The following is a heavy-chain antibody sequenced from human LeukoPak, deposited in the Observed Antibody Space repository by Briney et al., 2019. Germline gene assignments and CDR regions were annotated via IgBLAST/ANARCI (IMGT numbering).Heavy chain of an antibody. CDR3: AKDPERWLQLNYFDY. Sequence: GGSLRLSCAASGFTFSSYGMHWVRQAPGKGLEWVAFIRYDGSNKYYADSVKGRFTISRDNSKNTLYLQMNSLRAEDTAVYYCAKDPERWLQLNYFDYWGQGTLVTVSS. V-gene: IGHV3-30*02. D-gene: IGHD5-24*01. CDR1: GFTFSSYG. J-gene: IGHJ4*02. CDR2: IRYDGSNK.